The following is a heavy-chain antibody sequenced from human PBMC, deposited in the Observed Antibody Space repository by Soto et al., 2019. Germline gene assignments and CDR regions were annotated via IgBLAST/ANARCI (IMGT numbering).Heavy chain of an antibody. Sequence: ASVKVSCKASGYSFTSYNMQWVRQAPGQRLDWMGWIGIANGHTQYSQKFRGRVTITRDTSASTVYMELSSLEPEDTAVYYCGREEVYSSSYYATYWGQGTPVTVSS. D-gene: IGHD6-13*01. CDR3: GREEVYSSSYYATY. V-gene: IGHV1-3*04. CDR1: GYSFTSYN. CDR2: IGIANGHT. J-gene: IGHJ4*02.